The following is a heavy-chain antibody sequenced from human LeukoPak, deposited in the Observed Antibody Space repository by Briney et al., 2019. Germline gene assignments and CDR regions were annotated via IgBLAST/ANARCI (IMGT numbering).Heavy chain of an antibody. CDR2: IYYSGST. CDR3: ATTQRGPYYYYMDV. CDR1: GGSISSHY. D-gene: IGHD2-2*01. J-gene: IGHJ6*03. V-gene: IGHV4-59*11. Sequence: PSETLSLTCTVSGGSISSHYWSWIRQPPGKGLEWIGYIYYSGSTNYNPSLKSRVTISVDTSKNQFSLKLSSVTAAATAVYYCATTQRGPYYYYMDVWGKGTTVTVSS.